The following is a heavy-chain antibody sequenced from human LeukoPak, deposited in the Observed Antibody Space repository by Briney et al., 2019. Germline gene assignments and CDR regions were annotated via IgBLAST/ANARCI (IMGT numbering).Heavy chain of an antibody. CDR1: GGSFSGYY. D-gene: IGHD3-9*01. Sequence: SETLSLTCAVYGGSFSGYYWSWIRQPPGKGLEWIGEINHSGSTNYNPSLKSQVTISVDTSKNQFSLKLSSVTAADTAVYYCARDSGYYDILTGYSLDYYYMDVWGKGTTVTVSS. V-gene: IGHV4-34*01. CDR2: INHSGST. CDR3: ARDSGYYDILTGYSLDYYYMDV. J-gene: IGHJ6*03.